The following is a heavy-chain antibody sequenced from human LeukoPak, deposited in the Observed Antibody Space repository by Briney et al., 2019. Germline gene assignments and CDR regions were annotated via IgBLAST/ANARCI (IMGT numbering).Heavy chain of an antibody. V-gene: IGHV3-48*04. D-gene: IGHD2-2*01. CDR2: ISSSSTI. Sequence: PGGSLRLSCAASGFTFSSYNMNWVRQAPGKGLEWVSYISSSSTIYYADSVKGRFTISRDNAKNSLYLQMNSLRAEDTAVYYCARVRCVKKCSTSPAWGQGTLVTVSS. CDR3: ARVRCVKKCSTSPA. CDR1: GFTFSSYN. J-gene: IGHJ4*02.